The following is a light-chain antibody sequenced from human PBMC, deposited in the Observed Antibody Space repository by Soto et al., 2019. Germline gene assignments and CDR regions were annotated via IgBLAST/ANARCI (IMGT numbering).Light chain of an antibody. CDR2: EVS. V-gene: IGLV2-8*01. Sequence: QSALTQPPSASGSPGQSVTISCTGTSSDVGGYNYVSWYQQYPGKAPKLMIYEVSKRPSGVPDRFSGSKSGKTASLTVSGLAAEDEADYYCTSYAGSDIWVFGGGTKLTVL. CDR3: TSYAGSDIWV. CDR1: SSDVGGYNY. J-gene: IGLJ3*02.